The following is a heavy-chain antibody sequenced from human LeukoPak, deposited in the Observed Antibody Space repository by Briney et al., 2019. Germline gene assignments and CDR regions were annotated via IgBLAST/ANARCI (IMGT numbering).Heavy chain of an antibody. Sequence: PGGSLRLSCAASGFTFGDYGMNWVRQAPGKGLEWVSGINWNGSSTGYADSVKGRFTISRDNAKNSLYLQMNSLRAEGTALYYCAGTQAAAGGYWGQGTLVTVSS. D-gene: IGHD6-13*01. CDR2: INWNGSST. J-gene: IGHJ4*02. V-gene: IGHV3-20*04. CDR3: AGTQAAAGGY. CDR1: GFTFGDYG.